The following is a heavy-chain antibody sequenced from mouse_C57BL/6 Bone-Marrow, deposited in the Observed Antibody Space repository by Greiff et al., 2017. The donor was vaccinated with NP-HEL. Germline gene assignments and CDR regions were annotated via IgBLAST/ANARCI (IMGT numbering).Heavy chain of an antibody. CDR3: ARSIYYDYADDPFYAKDY. J-gene: IGHJ4*01. V-gene: IGHV7-3*01. D-gene: IGHD2-4*01. CDR1: GFTFTDYY. Sequence: EVMLVESGGGLVQPGGSLSLSCAASGFTFTDYYMSWVRQPPGKALEWLVFIRNKANGYTTEYSASVKGRFTISRANSQSILYLQMNALRAEDSATYYCARSIYYDYADDPFYAKDYWGQGTSVTVSS. CDR2: IRNKANGYTT.